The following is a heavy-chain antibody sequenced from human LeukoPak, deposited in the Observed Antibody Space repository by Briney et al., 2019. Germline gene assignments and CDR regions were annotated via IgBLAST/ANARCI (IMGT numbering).Heavy chain of an antibody. J-gene: IGHJ4*02. CDR1: GFTFDDYG. V-gene: IGHV3-21*01. D-gene: IGHD3-3*01. Sequence: PGGSLRLSCAASGFTFDDYGMNWVRQAPGKGLEWVSSISSSSSYIYYADSVKGRFTISRDNAKNSLYLQMNSLRAEDTAVYYCARDGMGVVIMRSGDYWGQGTLVTVSS. CDR3: ARDGMGVVIMRSGDY. CDR2: ISSSSSYI.